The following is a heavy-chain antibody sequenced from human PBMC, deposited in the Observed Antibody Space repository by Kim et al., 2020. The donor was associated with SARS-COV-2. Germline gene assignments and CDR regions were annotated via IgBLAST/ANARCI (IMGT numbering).Heavy chain of an antibody. CDR3: TSKYYYDSGGYYYADW. D-gene: IGHD3-22*01. V-gene: IGHV4-38-2*01. J-gene: IGHJ4*02. Sequence: SETLSLTCAVSGHPITSGYFWGWIRQSPGKGLEWIGSIYQSGTTYYNPSLKSRVSISIETSKDQFSLRLNSGTAADTAVYYCTSKYYYDSGGYYYADWWGQGTLVNVSS. CDR2: IYQSGTT. CDR1: GHPITSGYF.